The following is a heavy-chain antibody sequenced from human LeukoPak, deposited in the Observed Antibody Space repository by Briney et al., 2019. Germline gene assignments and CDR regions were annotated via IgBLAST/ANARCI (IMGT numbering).Heavy chain of an antibody. CDR3: ARHRGSGSYYDPHDY. J-gene: IGHJ4*02. CDR2: ISFSGST. D-gene: IGHD1-26*01. Sequence: SETLSLTCTVSGGSISSSNYYWGWIRQAPGTGLQWIGSISFSGSTYYNPSLKSRVTISGDTSKNQFSLNLNAVTAADTAVYYCARHRGSGSYYDPHDYWGQGTLVTVSS. V-gene: IGHV4-39*01. CDR1: GGSISSSNYY.